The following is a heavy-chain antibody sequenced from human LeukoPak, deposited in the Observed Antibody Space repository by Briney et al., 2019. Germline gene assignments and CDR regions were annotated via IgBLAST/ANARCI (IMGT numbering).Heavy chain of an antibody. CDR1: GDSISNYY. CDR3: ARLPLRNWFDP. Sequence: SETLSLTCTVSGDSISNYYWSWIWQPPGKGLEWIGYIYYSGGTNYNPSLKSRVTISVDTSKNQFSLKLTSVTAADTAVYYCARLPLRNWFDPWGQGALVTVSS. V-gene: IGHV4-59*08. CDR2: IYYSGGT. J-gene: IGHJ5*02.